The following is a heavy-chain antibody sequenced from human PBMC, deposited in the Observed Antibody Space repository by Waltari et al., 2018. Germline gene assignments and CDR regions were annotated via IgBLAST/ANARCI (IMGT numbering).Heavy chain of an antibody. CDR2: SIPIFGTA. CDR1: GGTFRSYA. J-gene: IGHJ6*02. V-gene: IGHV1-69*13. Sequence: QVKLVQSGAEVKKPGSSVKVSCKASGGTFRSYAIRWVRQDPGQGLEWMGVSIPIFGTANYAQKFQGRVTITADESTSTAYMELSSLRSEDTAVYYCARSPPDYGDYFGGMDVWGQGTTVTVSS. D-gene: IGHD4-17*01. CDR3: ARSPPDYGDYFGGMDV.